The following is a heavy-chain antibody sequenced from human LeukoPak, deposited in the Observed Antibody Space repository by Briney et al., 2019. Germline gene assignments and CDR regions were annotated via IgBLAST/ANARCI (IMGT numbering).Heavy chain of an antibody. CDR3: ARSRRYYGSGIQAAFDI. D-gene: IGHD3-10*01. Sequence: PGGPQRLSCAASGFTFSTFEMNWFRQAPGKGLEWVSYIGVGGTTIYYAYSVTGRFTISRDNSKNTLYLQMNSLRAEDTAVYYCARSRRYYGSGIQAAFDIWGQGTMVTVSS. J-gene: IGHJ3*02. CDR1: GFTFSTFE. CDR2: IGVGGTTI. V-gene: IGHV3-48*03.